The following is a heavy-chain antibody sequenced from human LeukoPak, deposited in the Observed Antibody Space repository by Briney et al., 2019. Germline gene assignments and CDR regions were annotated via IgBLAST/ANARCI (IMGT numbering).Heavy chain of an antibody. J-gene: IGHJ4*02. D-gene: IGHD1-1*01. Sequence: GSLRLSCAASGFTFSSYWMQWVRQAPGKGLVCVSRIKSDGSSTSYADSVKGRFTISRDDAKNTLYLQMNSLRAEDTAVYYCARAYNSHFDYWGQGALVTVSS. V-gene: IGHV3-74*01. CDR1: GFTFSSYW. CDR2: IKSDGSST. CDR3: ARAYNSHFDY.